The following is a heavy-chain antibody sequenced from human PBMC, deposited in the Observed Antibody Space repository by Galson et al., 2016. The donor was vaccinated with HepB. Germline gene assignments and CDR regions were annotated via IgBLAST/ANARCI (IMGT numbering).Heavy chain of an antibody. J-gene: IGHJ4*02. CDR1: GFILGDYA. CDR3: VRDENVHSGHDYDY. V-gene: IGHV3-49*03. Sequence: SLRLSCAASGFILGDYAMSWFRQAPGKGLEWLGFMRSKAYGETALYAASVRGRFTISRDDSKSIVYLQMNSPKTDDTAVYYCVRDENVHSGHDYDYWGQGTLVTVSS. D-gene: IGHD5-12*01. CDR2: MRSKAYGETA.